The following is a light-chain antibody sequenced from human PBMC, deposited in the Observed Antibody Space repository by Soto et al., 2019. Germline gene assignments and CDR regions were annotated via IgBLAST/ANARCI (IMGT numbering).Light chain of an antibody. Sequence: QSVLTQPASVSGSPGQSITISCTGTSSDVGAYNYVSWYQQHPGKVPKLMIYEVSNRPSGVSNRFSGSKFGNTASLTIPGLQAEDEADYYCSSYTSSSTYVFGTGTKVTVL. CDR2: EVS. CDR3: SSYTSSSTYV. V-gene: IGLV2-14*01. J-gene: IGLJ1*01. CDR1: SSDVGAYNY.